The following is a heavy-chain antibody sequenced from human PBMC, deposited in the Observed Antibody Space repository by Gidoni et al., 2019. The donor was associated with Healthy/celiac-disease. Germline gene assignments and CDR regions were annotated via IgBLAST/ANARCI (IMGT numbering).Heavy chain of an antibody. CDR1: GFNFSSYG. J-gene: IGHJ4*02. V-gene: IGHV3-30*18. D-gene: IGHD6-6*01. CDR3: AKIGRQLVQEYYFDY. Sequence: QVQLVESGGGVVQPGRFLRLSCAASGFNFSSYGMHWFRQAPGKGLGWVAVISYDGSNKYYADSVKGRFTISRDNSKNTLYLQMNSLRAEDTAVYYCAKIGRQLVQEYYFDYWGQGTLVTVSS. CDR2: ISYDGSNK.